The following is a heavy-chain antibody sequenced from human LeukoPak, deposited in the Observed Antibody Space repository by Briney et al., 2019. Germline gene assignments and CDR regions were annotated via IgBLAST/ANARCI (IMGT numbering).Heavy chain of an antibody. J-gene: IGHJ4*02. CDR3: ARGYDSSCYYEGFDY. CDR2: ISAYNGNT. CDR1: GYTFTSYG. D-gene: IGHD3-22*01. Sequence: GASVKVSCKASGYTFTSYGISWVRQAPGQGLEWMGWISAYNGNTNYAQKLQGRVTMTTDTSTSTAYMELRSLRSDDTAVYYCARGYDSSCYYEGFDYWGQGTLVTVSS. V-gene: IGHV1-18*01.